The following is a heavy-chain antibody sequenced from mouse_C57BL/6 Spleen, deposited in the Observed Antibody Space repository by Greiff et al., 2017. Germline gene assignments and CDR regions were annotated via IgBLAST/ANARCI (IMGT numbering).Heavy chain of an antibody. CDR3: AKGGGSSPYAMDY. J-gene: IGHJ4*01. D-gene: IGHD1-1*01. V-gene: IGHV2-5*01. Sequence: VQLVESGPGLVQPSQSLSITCTVSGFSLTSYGVHWVRQSPGKGLEWLGVIWRGGSTDYNAAFMSRLSITKDNSKSQVFFKMNSLQADDTAIYYCAKGGGSSPYAMDYWGQGTSVTVSS. CDR1: GFSLTSYG. CDR2: IWRGGST.